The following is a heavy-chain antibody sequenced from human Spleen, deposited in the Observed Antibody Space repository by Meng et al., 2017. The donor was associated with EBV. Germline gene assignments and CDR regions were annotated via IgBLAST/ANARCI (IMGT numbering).Heavy chain of an antibody. CDR2: INYRGNT. J-gene: IGHJ5*02. CDR3: ARGAAKWFDP. Sequence: QGQVPESGPGLVKPSQTLSLTCDVSGGSISSGGYYWSWIRQPPGKGLEWIGYINYRGNTYDNPSLRSRAALSVDTSKNQFSLKLSSVTAADTAVYYCARGAAKWFDPWGPGTLVTVSS. V-gene: IGHV4-30-4*01. D-gene: IGHD6-25*01. CDR1: GGSISSGGYY.